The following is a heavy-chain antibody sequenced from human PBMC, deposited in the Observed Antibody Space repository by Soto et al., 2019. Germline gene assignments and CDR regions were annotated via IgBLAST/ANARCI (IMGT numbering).Heavy chain of an antibody. CDR2: ISGSGGST. V-gene: IGHV3-23*01. J-gene: IGHJ5*02. Sequence: GGSLRLSCAASGFTFSSYAMSWVRQAPGKGLEWVSAISGSGGSTYYADSVKGRFTISRDNSKNTMYLKMNSLSAEDTAVYYCAKDLDTAMVTSWFDPWGQGTLVTVSS. D-gene: IGHD5-18*01. CDR1: GFTFSSYA. CDR3: AKDLDTAMVTSWFDP.